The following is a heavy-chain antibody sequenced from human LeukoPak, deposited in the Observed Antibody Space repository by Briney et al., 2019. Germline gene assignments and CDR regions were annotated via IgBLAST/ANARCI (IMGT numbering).Heavy chain of an antibody. CDR3: ARTKYYDSSGYSTPYAFDI. D-gene: IGHD3-22*01. J-gene: IGHJ3*02. CDR2: IYYSGTT. V-gene: IGHV4-59*01. Sequence: PSETLSLTCTVSGGSISSYYWNWIRQPPGRCLEWIGYIYYSGTTNYIPSLKIRVTISLDTSKNQFSLKLSSVTAADTAVYYCARTKYYDSSGYSTPYAFDIWGQGTMVTVSS. CDR1: GGSISSYY.